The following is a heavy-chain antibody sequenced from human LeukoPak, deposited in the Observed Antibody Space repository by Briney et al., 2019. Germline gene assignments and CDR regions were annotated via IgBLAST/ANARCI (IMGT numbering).Heavy chain of an antibody. D-gene: IGHD3-10*01. CDR3: ARGPSMVRGVTYYYYYGMDV. CDR1: AGSISSFY. V-gene: IGHV4-34*01. Sequence: SETLSLTCTVFAGSISSFYWSWIRQPPGKGLEWIGEINHSGSTNYNPSLKSRVTISVDTSKNQFSLKLSSVTAADTAVYYCARGPSMVRGVTYYYYYGMDVWGQGTTVTVSS. J-gene: IGHJ6*02. CDR2: INHSGST.